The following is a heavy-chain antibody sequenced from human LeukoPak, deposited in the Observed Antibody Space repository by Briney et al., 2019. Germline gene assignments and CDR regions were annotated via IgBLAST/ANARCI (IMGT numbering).Heavy chain of an antibody. D-gene: IGHD3-9*01. CDR2: IKSKTDGGTT. CDR3: TTLGYYDILTGYDY. J-gene: IGHJ4*02. CDR1: GFTFSNGW. Sequence: GGSLRLSCAASGFTFSNGWMSWVRQAPGKGLEWVCRIKSKTDGGTTDYAAPVKGRFTISRDDSKNTLYLQMNSLKTEDTAVYYCTTLGYYDILTGYDYWGQGTLVTVSS. V-gene: IGHV3-15*01.